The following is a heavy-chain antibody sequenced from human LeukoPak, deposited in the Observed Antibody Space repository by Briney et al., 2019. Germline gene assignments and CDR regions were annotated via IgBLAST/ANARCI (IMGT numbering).Heavy chain of an antibody. CDR3: ARDSTAANCFDY. V-gene: IGHV3-53*01. Sequence: GGSLRLTCAASGFSVRDYYMSWVRQAPGKGLEWVSAFYTGLNTYYADSVRGRFTISRDTSKNTVYLQMNGLRAEDTALYFCARDSTAANCFDYWGQGTLVTVSS. CDR2: FYTGLNT. CDR1: GFSVRDYY. J-gene: IGHJ4*02. D-gene: IGHD2-15*01.